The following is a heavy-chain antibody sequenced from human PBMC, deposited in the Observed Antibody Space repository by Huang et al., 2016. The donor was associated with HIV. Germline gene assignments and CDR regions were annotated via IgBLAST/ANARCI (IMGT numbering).Heavy chain of an antibody. D-gene: IGHD3-3*01. J-gene: IGHJ4*02. CDR2: IKSDGSRT. V-gene: IGHV3-74*01. CDR1: GFTFSGEG. Sequence: EVQLVESGGGLVQPGGSLRLSCAASGFTFSGEGRHWGGQGPGKGLGWVARIKSDGSRTSDADSVKGRFSISRDNAKNTLYLQMNSLRAEDTAVYYCARGPHLVWSGYKNFDYWGQGTLVTVSS. CDR3: ARGPHLVWSGYKNFDY.